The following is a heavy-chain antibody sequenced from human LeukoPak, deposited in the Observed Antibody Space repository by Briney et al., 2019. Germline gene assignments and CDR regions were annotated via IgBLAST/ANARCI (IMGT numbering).Heavy chain of an antibody. CDR2: ISSSSSYI. V-gene: IGHV3-21*01. CDR3: AGHIVLMAHELNWYYFDY. CDR1: GFTFSSYS. D-gene: IGHD2-8*01. Sequence: PGGTLRLSCAASGFTFSSYSMNWVRQAPGKGLEWVSSISSSSSYIYYADSVKGRFTISRDNAKNSLYLQMNSLRAEDTAVYYCAGHIVLMAHELNWYYFDYWGQGTLVTVSS. J-gene: IGHJ4*02.